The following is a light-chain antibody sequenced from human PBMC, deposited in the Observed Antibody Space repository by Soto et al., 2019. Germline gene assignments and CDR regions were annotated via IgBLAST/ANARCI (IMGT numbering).Light chain of an antibody. Sequence: QSALTQPASVSGSPGHSITISCTVTSSDVENYKRVSWYQQRPGKAPQLIIYEVNKRPSGVSDRFSGSKSGNTASLTISGLQTEYEADYYCCSHAGAFTWVFGGGTKLTV. J-gene: IGLJ3*02. CDR2: EVN. CDR1: SSDVENYKR. V-gene: IGLV2-23*02. CDR3: CSHAGAFTWV.